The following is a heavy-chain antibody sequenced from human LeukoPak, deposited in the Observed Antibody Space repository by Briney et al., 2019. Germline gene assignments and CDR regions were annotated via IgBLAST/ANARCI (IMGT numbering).Heavy chain of an antibody. CDR3: AKEKYSNYVKGWFDP. V-gene: IGHV3-7*03. CDR2: IKQDGSEK. CDR1: GFTFSSYW. D-gene: IGHD4-11*01. J-gene: IGHJ5*02. Sequence: AGGSLRLSCAASGFTFSSYWMSWVRQAPGKGLEWVANIKQDGSEKYYVDSVKGRFTISRDNAKNSLYLQMNSLRAEDTALYYCAKEKYSNYVKGWFDPWGQGTLVTVSS.